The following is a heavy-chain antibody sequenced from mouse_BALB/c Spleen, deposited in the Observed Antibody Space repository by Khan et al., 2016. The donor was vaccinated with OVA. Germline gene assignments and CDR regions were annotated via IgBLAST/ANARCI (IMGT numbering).Heavy chain of an antibody. CDR1: GYTFTDYV. D-gene: IGHD1-1*01. Sequence: VQLQESGPELVKPGASVKMSCKASGYTFTDYVINWVKQSNGQGLEWIGEIYPGSARTNYNENLKGKATLTADKSSNTAYMQLSSPTSEDSAVYFCARPSYYYGSNSYWFFAVWGAGTTVTVSS. J-gene: IGHJ1*01. CDR2: IYPGSART. CDR3: ARPSYYYGSNSYWFFAV. V-gene: IGHV1-77*01.